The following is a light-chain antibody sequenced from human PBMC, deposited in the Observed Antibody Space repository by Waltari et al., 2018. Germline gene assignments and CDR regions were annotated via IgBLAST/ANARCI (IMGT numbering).Light chain of an antibody. CDR3: HQHNNWPYT. CDR2: DIS. Sequence: GERVTLSCRAIQSVSRYMAWYQQKPGQAPRLLIYDISNRATGIPARFSGSGSGSDFTLTISSLEPEDFAVYYCHQHNNWPYTFGQGTKLEI. V-gene: IGKV3-11*01. CDR1: QSVSRY. J-gene: IGKJ2*01.